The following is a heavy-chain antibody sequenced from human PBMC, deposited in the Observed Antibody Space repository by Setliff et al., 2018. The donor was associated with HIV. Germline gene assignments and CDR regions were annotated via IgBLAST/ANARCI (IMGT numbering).Heavy chain of an antibody. Sequence: PGESLKISCAASGLTLSNSAMTWVRQKPGRGLEWVSLIQSGGIIYYADSVKGRFTISRDNSNNTLSLQMSSLRAEDTALYCCAKLDYYDYSGSWARKVAIDFWGRGTMVTVSS. CDR3: AKLDYYDYSGSWARKVAIDF. J-gene: IGHJ3*01. CDR2: IQSGGII. CDR1: GLTLSNSA. V-gene: IGHV3-23*01. D-gene: IGHD3-22*01.